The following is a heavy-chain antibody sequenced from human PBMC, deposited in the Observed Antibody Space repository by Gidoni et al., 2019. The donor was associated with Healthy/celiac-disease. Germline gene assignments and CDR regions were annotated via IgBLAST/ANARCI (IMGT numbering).Heavy chain of an antibody. CDR1: GFTFSSYA. D-gene: IGHD3-3*01. CDR2: ISGSGGST. V-gene: IGHV3-23*01. Sequence: EVQLLESGGGLVQPGGSLRLSCAASGFTFSSYAMSWVRQAQGKGLGWVSAISGSGGSTYYADSVKGRFTISRDNSKNTLYLQMNSLRAEDTAVYYCAKEECITIFGVVIPDYYYYYMDVWGKGTTVTVSS. J-gene: IGHJ6*03. CDR3: AKEECITIFGVVIPDYYYYYMDV.